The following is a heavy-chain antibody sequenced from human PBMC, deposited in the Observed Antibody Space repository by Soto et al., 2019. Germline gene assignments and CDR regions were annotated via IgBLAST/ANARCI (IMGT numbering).Heavy chain of an antibody. D-gene: IGHD2-15*01. V-gene: IGHV3-23*01. CDR3: ANSGAYCSGGSCYPIDY. CDR2: ISGSGGST. Sequence: GGSLRLSCAASGFTFSSYAMSWVRQAPGKGLEWVSAISGSGGSTYYADSVKGRFTISRDNSKNTLYLQMNSLRAEDTAVYYYANSGAYCSGGSCYPIDYWGQGTLVTVSS. J-gene: IGHJ4*02. CDR1: GFTFSSYA.